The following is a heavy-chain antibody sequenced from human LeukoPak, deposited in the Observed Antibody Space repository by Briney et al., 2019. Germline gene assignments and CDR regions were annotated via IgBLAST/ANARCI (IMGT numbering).Heavy chain of an antibody. CDR1: GFTFSSYW. Sequence: GGSLRLSCAASGFTFSSYWMHWVRQAPGKGLVWVSRINSDGSSTSYADSVKGRFTISRDNAKNTLYLQMNSLRAEDTAAYYCARASTSYGDYDYWGQGTLVTVSS. J-gene: IGHJ4*02. CDR2: INSDGSST. D-gene: IGHD4-17*01. V-gene: IGHV3-74*01. CDR3: ARASTSYGDYDY.